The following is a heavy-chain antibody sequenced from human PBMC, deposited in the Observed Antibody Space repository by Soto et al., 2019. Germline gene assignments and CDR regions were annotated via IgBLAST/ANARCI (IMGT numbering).Heavy chain of an antibody. D-gene: IGHD3-3*01. V-gene: IGHV3-48*02. J-gene: IGHJ3*02. CDR1: GFTFSSYS. Sequence: LRLSCAASGFTFSSYSMNWVRQAPGKGLEWVSYISSSSSTIYYADSVKGRFTISRENAKNSLYLQMNSLRDEDTAVYYCAREALYYDFWSGYAIWGQGTIVTV. CDR3: AREALYYDFWSGYAI. CDR2: ISSSSSTI.